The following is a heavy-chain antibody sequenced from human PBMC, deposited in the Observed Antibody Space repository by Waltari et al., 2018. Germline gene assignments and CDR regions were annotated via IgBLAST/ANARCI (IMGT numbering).Heavy chain of an antibody. D-gene: IGHD4-4*01. CDR2: IKADDGST. Sequence: EAQLLESGGGLVQPGGSLRLSCAASGFPFSSFVMSWVRQAPGKGLEWVSVIKADDGSTYYADSVKGRFTISRDNSKNTLYLQMDSLRAEDTALYYCARLQSYAFDIWGQGTMVTVSS. CDR3: ARLQSYAFDI. CDR1: GFPFSSFV. J-gene: IGHJ3*02. V-gene: IGHV3-23*01.